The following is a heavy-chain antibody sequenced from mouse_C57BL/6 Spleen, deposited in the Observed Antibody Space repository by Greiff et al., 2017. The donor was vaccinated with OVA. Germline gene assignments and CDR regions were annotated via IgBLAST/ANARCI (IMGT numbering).Heavy chain of an antibody. CDR2: ILPGSGST. Sequence: QVQLQQSGAELLKPGASVKLSCKATGYTFTGYWIEWVRKRPGHGLKWIEGILPGSGSTNYNEKFKGKATFTADTSSNTAYMQLSSLTTEDSAIYYCARREGYYYGSGGYFDVWGTGTTVTVSS. D-gene: IGHD1-1*01. V-gene: IGHV1-9*01. CDR3: ARREGYYYGSGGYFDV. CDR1: GYTFTGYW. J-gene: IGHJ1*03.